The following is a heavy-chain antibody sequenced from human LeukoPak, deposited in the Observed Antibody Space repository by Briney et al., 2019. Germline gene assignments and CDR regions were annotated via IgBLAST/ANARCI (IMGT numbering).Heavy chain of an antibody. CDR2: IYYSRST. D-gene: IGHD3-9*01. J-gene: IGHJ6*03. V-gene: IGHV4-39*06. CDR3: ATIRGEFRYSMDD. Sequence: SQTLSPTYTVSAGSISSSSYYSAWLRQPPWKRLEWIGSIYYSRSTKYHPSLKTRVTISVETSNDQFTLKVTSVTAADTALYYCATIRGEFRYSMDDWGKGTTVTISS. CDR1: AGSISSSSYY.